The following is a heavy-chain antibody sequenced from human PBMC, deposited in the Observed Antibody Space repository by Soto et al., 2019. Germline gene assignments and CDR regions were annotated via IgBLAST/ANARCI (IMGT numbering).Heavy chain of an antibody. CDR1: GLTFSDYG. Sequence: GGSLRLSCVVSGLTFSDYGFHWVRQAPGKGLDWVAAISYDGSFVYYADSVRGRFTISRDNSRNTLDLQMNTLRHEDTAVYYCAKERGRNRNFAMDVWGQGTSVTVS. V-gene: IGHV3-30*18. CDR2: ISYDGSFV. J-gene: IGHJ6*02. CDR3: AKERGRNRNFAMDV. D-gene: IGHD1-1*01.